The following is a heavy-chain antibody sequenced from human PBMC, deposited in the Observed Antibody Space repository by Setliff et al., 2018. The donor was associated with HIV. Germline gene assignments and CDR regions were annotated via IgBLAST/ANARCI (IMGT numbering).Heavy chain of an antibody. CDR3: ARGADASGYFYREYFQH. Sequence: KISCKGSGYRIYRYWIAWVRQAPGQGLEWMGGVVPTIHEATYAQKFQGRVTITADESATTVYMEMSGLTSEDTAIYYCARGADASGYFYREYFQHWGQGTLVTVSS. D-gene: IGHD3-22*01. V-gene: IGHV1-69*01. CDR2: VVPTIHEA. CDR1: GYRIYRYW. J-gene: IGHJ1*01.